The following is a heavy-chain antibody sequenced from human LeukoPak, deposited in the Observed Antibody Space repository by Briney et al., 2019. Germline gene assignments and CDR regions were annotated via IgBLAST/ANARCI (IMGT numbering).Heavy chain of an antibody. V-gene: IGHV3-30*18. D-gene: IGHD6-6*01. Sequence: PGGSLRLSCAASGFTFSSYGMHWVRQAPGKGLEWVAVISYDGSNKYYADSVNGRFTISRDNSKNTLYLQMNSLRAEDTAVYYCAKVRLSSIYFDYWGQGTLVTVSS. CDR1: GFTFSSYG. CDR3: AKVRLSSIYFDY. J-gene: IGHJ4*02. CDR2: ISYDGSNK.